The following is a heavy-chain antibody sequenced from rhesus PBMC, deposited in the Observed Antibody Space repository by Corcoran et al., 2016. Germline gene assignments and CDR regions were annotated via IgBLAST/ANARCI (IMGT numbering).Heavy chain of an antibody. CDR3: ARAGRATDFDF. Sequence: QVQLQESGPGLVKPSETLPLTCAVSGASISSSYWSWFRQAPGKGREGIGRISGSSGRADYSPALRSRVAISIETSKNQVSLNLGAVTAADTAVYYCARAGRATDFDFWGQGVLVTVSS. V-gene: IGHV4S2*01. CDR1: GASISSSY. CDR2: ISGSSGRA. J-gene: IGHJ4*01. D-gene: IGHD1-44*01.